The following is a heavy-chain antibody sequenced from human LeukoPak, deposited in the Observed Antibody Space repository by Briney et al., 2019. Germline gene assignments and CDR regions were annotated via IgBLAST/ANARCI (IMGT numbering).Heavy chain of an antibody. D-gene: IGHD6-13*01. Sequence: GGSLRLSCAASGFTFSSYGMRWVRQAPGKGLEWVAVISYDGSNTYYADSVKGRFTISRDNSKNTLYLQMNSLRAEDTAVYYCAIPSIAAAGTPQDYWGQGTLVTVSS. CDR2: ISYDGSNT. V-gene: IGHV3-30*03. J-gene: IGHJ4*02. CDR1: GFTFSSYG. CDR3: AIPSIAAAGTPQDY.